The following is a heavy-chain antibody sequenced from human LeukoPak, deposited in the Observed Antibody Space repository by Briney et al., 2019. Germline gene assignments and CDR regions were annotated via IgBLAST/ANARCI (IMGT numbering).Heavy chain of an antibody. V-gene: IGHV4-38-2*02. D-gene: IGHD2-2*02. CDR2: IYHSGST. Sequence: PSETLSLTCTVSGHSISSGYYWGWIRQPPGKGLEWIGSIYHSGSTYYNPSLKSRVTISVDTSKNQFSLKLSSVTAADTAVYYCARGFGALTYCSSTSCYTPDPNWFDPWGQGTLVTVSS. J-gene: IGHJ5*02. CDR1: GHSISSGYY. CDR3: ARGFGALTYCSSTSCYTPDPNWFDP.